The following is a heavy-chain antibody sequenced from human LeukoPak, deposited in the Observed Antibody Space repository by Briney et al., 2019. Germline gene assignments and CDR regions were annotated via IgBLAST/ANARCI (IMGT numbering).Heavy chain of an antibody. D-gene: IGHD6-19*01. CDR1: GFTFSSYA. Sequence: GGSLRLSCAASGFTFSSYAMSWVRQAPGKGLEWVSAISGSGGSTYYADSVKGRFTISRDNSKNTLSLQMNSLRAEDTAVYYCAKLHSSTSFYYGMDVWGQGTTVTVSS. J-gene: IGHJ6*02. CDR3: AKLHSSTSFYYGMDV. CDR2: ISGSGGST. V-gene: IGHV3-23*01.